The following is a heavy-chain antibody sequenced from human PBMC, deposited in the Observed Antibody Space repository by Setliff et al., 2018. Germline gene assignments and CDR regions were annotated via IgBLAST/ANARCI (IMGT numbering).Heavy chain of an antibody. Sequence: GGSLRLSCAASGFTFTRYSMDWVRQAPGKGLEWVSSISSSSSYIYYADSVKGRFTISRDNAKNSLYLQMNSLRAEDTAVYYCARELAAAANYYYYYGMDVWGQGTTVTVSS. CDR2: ISSSSSYI. J-gene: IGHJ6*02. D-gene: IGHD6-13*01. CDR1: GFTFTRYS. V-gene: IGHV3-21*01. CDR3: ARELAAAANYYYYYGMDV.